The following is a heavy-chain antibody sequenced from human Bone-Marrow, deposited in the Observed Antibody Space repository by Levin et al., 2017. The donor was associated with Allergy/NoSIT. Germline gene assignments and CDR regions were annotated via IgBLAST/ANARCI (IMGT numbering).Heavy chain of an antibody. Sequence: WVRQAPGKGLEYIGSIYYSGDTYYNPSLKSRVTISVDSSKNQFSLKLSSVTAADTAVYYCARRYSSSWSQTWFDPWGQGTLVTVSS. CDR2: IYYSGDT. J-gene: IGHJ5*02. V-gene: IGHV4-39*01. CDR3: ARRYSSSWSQTWFDP. D-gene: IGHD6-13*01.